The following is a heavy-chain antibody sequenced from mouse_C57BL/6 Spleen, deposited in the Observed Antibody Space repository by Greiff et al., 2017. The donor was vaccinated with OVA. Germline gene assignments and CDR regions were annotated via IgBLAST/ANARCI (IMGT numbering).Heavy chain of an antibody. Sequence: VQLQQPGAELVKPGASVKMSCNASGYTFTSYWITWVKQRPGQGLEWIGDIYPGSGSTNYNEKFKSKATLTVDTSSSTAYMQLSSLTSEDSAVYYCARRDYDDAMDYWGQGTSVTVSS. J-gene: IGHJ4*01. CDR2: IYPGSGST. V-gene: IGHV1-55*01. CDR3: ARRDYDDAMDY. D-gene: IGHD2-4*01. CDR1: GYTFTSYW.